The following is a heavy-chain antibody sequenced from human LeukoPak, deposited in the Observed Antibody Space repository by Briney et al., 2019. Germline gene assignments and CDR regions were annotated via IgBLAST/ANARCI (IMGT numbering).Heavy chain of an antibody. D-gene: IGHD5-18*01. V-gene: IGHV4-31*11. J-gene: IGHJ4*02. CDR2: IYSSGTT. Sequence: PSETLSLTCAVSGGSFSSGGYSWSWIRPHPGKGLEWIGYIYSSGTTYYNPSLKSRVTISVSTSKNQFSLKLSSVTAADTAVYFCARVSRGDNYGNFDHWGQGTLVTVSS. CDR1: GGSFSSGGYS. CDR3: ARVSRGDNYGNFDH.